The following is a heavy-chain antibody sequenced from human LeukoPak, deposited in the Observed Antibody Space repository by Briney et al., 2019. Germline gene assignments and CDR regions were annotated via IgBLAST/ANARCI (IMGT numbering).Heavy chain of an antibody. J-gene: IGHJ4*02. V-gene: IGHV3-21*01. Sequence: GGSLRLSCAASGFSFNISEMNWVRQAPGKGLEWVSSISSTSHFIYYAASVKGRFTISRDNAKNSLYLEMNSLRPEDTAVYYCARVVGSAIRSGVDYWGQGTLVSV. D-gene: IGHD1-26*01. CDR2: ISSTSHFI. CDR3: ARVVGSAIRSGVDY. CDR1: GFSFNISE.